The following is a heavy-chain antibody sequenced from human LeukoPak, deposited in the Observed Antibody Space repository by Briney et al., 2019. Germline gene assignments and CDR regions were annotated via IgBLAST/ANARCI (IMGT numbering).Heavy chain of an antibody. J-gene: IGHJ4*02. CDR1: GYTFTGYY. CDR3: ARDVSPVHSIAAAGADFDY. D-gene: IGHD6-13*01. CDR2: INPNSGGT. Sequence: GASVKVSCKASGYTFTGYYMHWVRQAPGQGLEWMGWINPNSGGTNYAQKLQGRVTMTRDTSISTAYMELSRLRSDDTAVYYCARDVSPVHSIAAAGADFDYWGQGTLVTVSS. V-gene: IGHV1-2*02.